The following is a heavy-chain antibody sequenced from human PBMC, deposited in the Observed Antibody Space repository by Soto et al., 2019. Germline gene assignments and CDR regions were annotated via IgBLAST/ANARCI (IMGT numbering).Heavy chain of an antibody. J-gene: IGHJ6*02. CDR1: GFSLSSSRVG. D-gene: IGHD6-13*01. Sequence: QITLKESGPTLVKPTQTLTLTCTVSGFSLSSSRVGVGWIRQPPGKALEWLALIYWDDDTRYSASLKSRLTITKDASKHHVVLTMNNMYPVDTATSYCVRRKQQMVPVKPYNTLDVWGLGTTVTVSS. V-gene: IGHV2-5*02. CDR3: VRRKQQMVPVKPYNTLDV. CDR2: IYWDDDT.